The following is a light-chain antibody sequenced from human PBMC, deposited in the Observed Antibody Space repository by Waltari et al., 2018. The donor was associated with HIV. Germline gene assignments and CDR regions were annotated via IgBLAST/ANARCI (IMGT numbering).Light chain of an antibody. Sequence: EIVMTQSPATLSVSPGERATLSCRASQSVSSNLAWYQQKPGQAPRLLIYGASTRTTGIAPRFSGSGSETEFTFTINSLQSEDFAVYYCQQYNNWPPTFGQGTKLEIK. CDR1: QSVSSN. CDR3: QQYNNWPPT. CDR2: GAS. V-gene: IGKV3-15*01. J-gene: IGKJ2*01.